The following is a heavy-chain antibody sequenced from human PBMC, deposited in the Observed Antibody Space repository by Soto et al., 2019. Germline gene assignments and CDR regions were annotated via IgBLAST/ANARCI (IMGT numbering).Heavy chain of an antibody. CDR2: FDPEDGET. Sequence: QVQLLQSGAEVKKPGASVKVSCKVSGHTLTELSMHWVRQAPGRGLEWMGGFDPEDGETIFAQKFQGRVTMTEDTSTGSTYMALTRLRAEGAAVNCCAAGGTRWLPSPFGYWGQGTLVTISS. J-gene: IGHJ4*02. CDR1: GHTLTELS. V-gene: IGHV1-24*01. CDR3: AAGGTRWLPSPFGY. D-gene: IGHD1-1*01.